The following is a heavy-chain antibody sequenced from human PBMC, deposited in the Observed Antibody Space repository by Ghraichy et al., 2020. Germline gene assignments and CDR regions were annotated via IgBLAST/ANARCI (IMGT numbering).Heavy chain of an antibody. V-gene: IGHV4-61*01. Sequence: SETLSLTCTVSGGSVSSGSYYWSWIRQPPGKGLEWIGYIYYSGSTNYNPSLKSRVTISVDTSKNQFSLKLSSVTAADTAVYYCARSFARASDAFDIWGQGTMVTVSS. J-gene: IGHJ3*02. CDR2: IYYSGST. CDR3: ARSFARASDAFDI. CDR1: GGSVSSGSYY. D-gene: IGHD3-3*01.